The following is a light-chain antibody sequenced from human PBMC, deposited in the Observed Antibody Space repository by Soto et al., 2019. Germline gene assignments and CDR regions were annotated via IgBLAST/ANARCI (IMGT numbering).Light chain of an antibody. J-gene: IGKJ2*01. CDR1: QSVSSRN. CDR2: GAS. CDR3: LRYGDSPPAYT. Sequence: EIVLTQSPGTVSLSPGERATLSCRASQSVSSRNLAWYRQKPGQAPSLLIFGASNRATGIPDRVSGSESGTDFTLTIIRLEPEDCAVYYCLRYGDSPPAYTFGQGTKLEIK. V-gene: IGKV3-20*01.